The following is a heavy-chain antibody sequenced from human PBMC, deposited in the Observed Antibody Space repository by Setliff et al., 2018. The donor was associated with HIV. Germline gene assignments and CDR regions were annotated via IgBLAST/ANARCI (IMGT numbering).Heavy chain of an antibody. V-gene: IGHV3-48*03. D-gene: IGHD3-22*01. CDR3: ARPNYYESSGSFDY. CDR1: GFTFSNYE. Sequence: GGSLRLSCAASGFTFSNYEMNWGRQAPGKGLEWVSYISSSGTTIYYADSVKGRFTISRDNAKNSLYLQMNSLTAEDTAVYYCARPNYYESSGSFDYWGQGTLVTVSS. CDR2: ISSSGTTI. J-gene: IGHJ4*02.